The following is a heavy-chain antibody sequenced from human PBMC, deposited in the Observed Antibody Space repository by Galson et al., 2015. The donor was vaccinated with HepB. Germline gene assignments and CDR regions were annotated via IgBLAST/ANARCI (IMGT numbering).Heavy chain of an antibody. Sequence: SLRLSCATSGFTFSDSWMSWVRQAPGKGLEWLGRIKSKADGGTTDYAAAVRGRFTLSRDDSRGTVYLQMNNLKTDDTAVYYCAIGGSPGDQWGQGTLVIVSS. D-gene: IGHD7-27*01. CDR3: AIGGSPGDQ. V-gene: IGHV3-15*01. J-gene: IGHJ4*02. CDR1: GFTFSDSW. CDR2: IKSKADGGTT.